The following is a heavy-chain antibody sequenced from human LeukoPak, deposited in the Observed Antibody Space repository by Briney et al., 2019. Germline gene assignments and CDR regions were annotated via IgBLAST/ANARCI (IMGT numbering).Heavy chain of an antibody. CDR1: GGSISDYY. CDR2: IYYSGST. CDR3: AGQTYSIAVAGTGGSVDY. D-gene: IGHD6-19*01. Sequence: SETPSLTCSVSGGSISDYYWSWIRQPPGKGLEWIGYIYYSGSTNYNPSLKSRVTISVDTSKNQFSLKLSSVTAADTAVYYCAGQTYSIAVAGTGGSVDYWGQGTLVTVSS. J-gene: IGHJ4*02. V-gene: IGHV4-59*01.